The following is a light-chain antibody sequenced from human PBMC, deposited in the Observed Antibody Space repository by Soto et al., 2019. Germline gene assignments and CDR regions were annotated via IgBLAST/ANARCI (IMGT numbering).Light chain of an antibody. Sequence: QSVLTQPPSVSGAPGQGGTTPGTGPSANIGAGNDEHWYQHLPGTAPNLFIFGNSNRPSGVPDRFSGSKSGTSASLAITGLQAEDEADYYCQSYDSSLSGWVFGGGTKLTVL. CDR1: SANIGAGND. CDR2: GNS. J-gene: IGLJ3*02. CDR3: QSYDSSLSGWV. V-gene: IGLV1-40*01.